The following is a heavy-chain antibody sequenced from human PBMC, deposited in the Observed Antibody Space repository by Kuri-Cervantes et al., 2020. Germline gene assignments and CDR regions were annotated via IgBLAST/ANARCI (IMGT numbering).Heavy chain of an antibody. J-gene: IGHJ6*02. Sequence: GESLKISCAASGFTFSSYGMHWVRQAPGKGLEWVAVISYDGSNKYYADPVKGRFTISRDNAKNSLYLQMNSLRDEDTAVYYCGKVQKKATETSYDYYYYGMDVWGQGTTVTVSS. CDR3: GKVQKKATETSYDYYYYGMDV. CDR2: ISYDGSNK. V-gene: IGHV3-30*18. CDR1: GFTFSSYG. D-gene: IGHD4-17*01.